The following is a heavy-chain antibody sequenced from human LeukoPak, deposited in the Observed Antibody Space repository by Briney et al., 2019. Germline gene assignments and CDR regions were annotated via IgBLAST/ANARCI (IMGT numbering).Heavy chain of an antibody. V-gene: IGHV1-69*13. CDR3: ARHVYYYDSSGYFQPNFDY. CDR2: IIPIFGTA. CDR1: GGTFSSYA. J-gene: IGHJ4*02. Sequence: SVKVSCKASGGTFSSYAISWVRQAPGQGLEWMGGIIPIFGTANYAQKFQGRVTITADESTSTAYMELSSLRSEDTAVYYCARHVYYYDSSGYFQPNFDYWGQGTLVTVSS. D-gene: IGHD3-22*01.